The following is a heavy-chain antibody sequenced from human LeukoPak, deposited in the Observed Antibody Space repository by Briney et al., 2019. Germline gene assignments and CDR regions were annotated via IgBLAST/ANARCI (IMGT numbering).Heavy chain of an antibody. CDR3: AREDNHGSGSSPNDY. J-gene: IGHJ4*02. D-gene: IGHD6-19*01. Sequence: ASVKVSCKASGYTFTGYYMHWVRQAPGQGLEWMGRSNPNSGGRNYAQKFQGRVTMTRDTSISTAYMELSRLRSDDTAVYYCAREDNHGSGSSPNDYWGQGTLVTVSS. CDR2: SNPNSGGR. V-gene: IGHV1-2*06. CDR1: GYTFTGYY.